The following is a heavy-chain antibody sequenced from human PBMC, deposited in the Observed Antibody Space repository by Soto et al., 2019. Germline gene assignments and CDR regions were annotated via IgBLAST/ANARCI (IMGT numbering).Heavy chain of an antibody. V-gene: IGHV3-53*01. Sequence: GGSLRLSCAASGFTVSSNYMSWVRQAPGKGLEWVSVIYSGGSTYYADSVKGRFTISRDNSKNTLYLQMNSLRAEDTAVYYCARSGNYDFWSGSISWTVGGMDVWGQGTTVTVSS. CDR1: GFTVSSNY. CDR3: ARSGNYDFWSGSISWTVGGMDV. J-gene: IGHJ6*02. CDR2: IYSGGST. D-gene: IGHD3-3*01.